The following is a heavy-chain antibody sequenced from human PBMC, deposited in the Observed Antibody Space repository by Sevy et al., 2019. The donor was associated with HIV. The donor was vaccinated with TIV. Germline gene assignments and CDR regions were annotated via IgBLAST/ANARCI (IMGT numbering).Heavy chain of an antibody. CDR1: GFTFSKYS. J-gene: IGHJ4*02. CDR3: AREGCTKPHDY. CDR2: LSFGCGEI. V-gene: IGHV3-23*01. Sequence: GGYLRLSCAASGFTFSKYSMSWVRQPPGKGLEWVSTLSFGCGEINYADSVKGRFTISRDNSKSSVYLQMNNLRSEDTAVYYCAREGCTKPHDYWGQGTLVIVSS. D-gene: IGHD2-8*01.